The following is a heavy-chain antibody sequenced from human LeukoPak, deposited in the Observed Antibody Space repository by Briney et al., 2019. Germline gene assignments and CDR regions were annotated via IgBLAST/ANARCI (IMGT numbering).Heavy chain of an antibody. V-gene: IGHV1-2*02. CDR1: GYAFTSYD. D-gene: IGHD6-13*01. CDR3: ATNFYSNSWSLTD. J-gene: IGHJ4*02. Sequence: ASVKVSCKASGYAFTSYDINWVRQATGQGLEWMGWINPNSGGTNYAQKFQGRVTMTRDTSINTAYMELNRLTSDDTAVYYCATNFYSNSWSLTDWGQGTLVTVSS. CDR2: INPNSGGT.